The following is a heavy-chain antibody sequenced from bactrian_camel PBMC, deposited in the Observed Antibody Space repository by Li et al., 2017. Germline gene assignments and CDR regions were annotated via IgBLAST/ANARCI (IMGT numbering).Heavy chain of an antibody. CDR2: IRGDGTT. D-gene: IGHD3*01. V-gene: IGHV3S55*01. J-gene: IGHJ4*01. CDR1: GDSVNRYC. CDR3: TKDLSYGTRNWARSA. Sequence: VQLVESGGGSVQAGGSLRLSCAASGDSVNRYCMGWFRQAPGKERELASTIRGDGTTTYADSVKGRFTISQDRAKNALYLQMNSLKTEDTAMYYCTKDLSYGTRNWARSARGQGTQVTVS.